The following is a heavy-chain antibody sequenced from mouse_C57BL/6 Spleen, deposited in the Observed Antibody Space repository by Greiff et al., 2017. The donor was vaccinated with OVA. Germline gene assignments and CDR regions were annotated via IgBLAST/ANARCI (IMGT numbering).Heavy chain of an antibody. V-gene: IGHV1-80*01. CDR1: GYAFSSYW. CDR3: ARSGLRLRAMDY. D-gene: IGHD1-2*01. J-gene: IGHJ4*01. CDR2: IYPGDGDT. Sequence: QVQLKQSGAELVKPGASVKISCKASGYAFSSYWMNWVKQRPGKGLEWIGQIYPGDGDTNYNGKFKGKATLTADKSSSTAYMQLSSLTSEDSAVYFCARSGLRLRAMDYWGQGTSVTVSS.